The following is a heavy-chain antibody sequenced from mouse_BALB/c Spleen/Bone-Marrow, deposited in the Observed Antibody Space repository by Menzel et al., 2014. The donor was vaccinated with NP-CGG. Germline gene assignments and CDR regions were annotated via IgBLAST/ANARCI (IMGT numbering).Heavy chain of an antibody. V-gene: IGHV5-4*02. CDR2: ISDGGSYT. J-gene: IGHJ1*01. Sequence: DVKLVESGGGLVKPGGSLKLSCAASGFTFSDYYMYWVRQTPEKRLEWVATISDGGSYTYYPDSVKGRFTISRDNAKNNLYLQMSSLKSEETAMYYCARFYYYGSSYFDVWGAGTTVTVSS. CDR3: ARFYYYGSSYFDV. D-gene: IGHD1-1*01. CDR1: GFTFSDYY.